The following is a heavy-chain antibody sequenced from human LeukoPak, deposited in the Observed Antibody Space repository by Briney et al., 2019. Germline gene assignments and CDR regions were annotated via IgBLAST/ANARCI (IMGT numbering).Heavy chain of an antibody. J-gene: IGHJ4*02. D-gene: IGHD3-22*01. CDR2: ISSSGSTI. Sequence: PGGSLRLSCAASGFTFSSYEMNWVRQAPGKGLEWVSYISSSGSTIYYADSVKGRFTISRDNAKNSLYLQMNSLRAEDTAVYYCARDTPNLGSGYYLAPFDYWGQGTLVTVSS. CDR1: GFTFSSYE. V-gene: IGHV3-48*03. CDR3: ARDTPNLGSGYYLAPFDY.